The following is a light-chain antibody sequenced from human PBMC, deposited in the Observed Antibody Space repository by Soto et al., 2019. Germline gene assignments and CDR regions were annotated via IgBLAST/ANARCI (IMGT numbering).Light chain of an antibody. CDR2: ATS. Sequence: DIQMTQSPSSLSASVGDRITITCRASQNIRSNLNGYQQKPGKAPQILIYATSSLQTGVPSRCSASGSVTDFSVVISDLPPEDSATYSCQLGYSARWTSGRGTKVEI. J-gene: IGKJ1*01. CDR1: QNIRSN. V-gene: IGKV1-39*01. CDR3: QLGYSARWT.